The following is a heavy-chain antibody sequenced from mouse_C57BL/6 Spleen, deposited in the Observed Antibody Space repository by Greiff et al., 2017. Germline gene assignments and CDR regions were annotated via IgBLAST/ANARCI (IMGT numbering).Heavy chain of an antibody. J-gene: IGHJ1*03. CDR2: IDPSDSYT. Sequence: QVQLKQPGAELVMPGASVKLSCKASGSTFTSYWMHWVKQRPGQGLEWIGEIDPSDSYTNYNQKFKGKSTLTVDKSSSTAYMQLSSLTSEDSAVYYCARQLRPRYFDVWGTGTTVTVSS. CDR1: GSTFTSYW. V-gene: IGHV1-69*01. D-gene: IGHD3-2*02. CDR3: ARQLRPRYFDV.